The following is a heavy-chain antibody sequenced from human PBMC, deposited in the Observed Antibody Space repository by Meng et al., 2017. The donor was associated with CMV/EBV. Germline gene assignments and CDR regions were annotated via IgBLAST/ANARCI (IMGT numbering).Heavy chain of an antibody. D-gene: IGHD3-3*01. CDR2: IKQDGSEK. Sequence: GGSLRLSCAASGFTFSSYWMSWVRQAPGKGLEWVANIKQDGSEKYYVDSVKGRFTISRDNAKNSLYLQMNSLRAEDTAVYYCARDTKTYYDFWSGPSGYGMDVWGQGTTVTVS. CDR1: GFTFSSYW. CDR3: ARDTKTYYDFWSGPSGYGMDV. J-gene: IGHJ6*02. V-gene: IGHV3-7*01.